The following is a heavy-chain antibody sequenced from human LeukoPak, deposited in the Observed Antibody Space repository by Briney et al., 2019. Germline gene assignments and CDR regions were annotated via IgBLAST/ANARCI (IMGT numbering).Heavy chain of an antibody. CDR1: GGSISSSSYY. V-gene: IGHV4-61*05. D-gene: IGHD2-15*01. CDR3: ASTPGWYQFHY. J-gene: IGHJ4*02. Sequence: SETLSLTCTVSGGSISSSSYYWSWIRQPPGKGLEWIGYIYYSGSTNYNPSLKSRVTISVDTSKNQFSLKLSSVTAADTAVYFCASTPGWYQFHYWGQGTLVTVSS. CDR2: IYYSGST.